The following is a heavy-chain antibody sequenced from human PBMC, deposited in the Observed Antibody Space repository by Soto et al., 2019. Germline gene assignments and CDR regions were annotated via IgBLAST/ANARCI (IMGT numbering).Heavy chain of an antibody. Sequence: GVLRLSCAASGFTFSSYAMSWVRQAPGKGLEWVSAISGSGGSTYYADSVKGRFTISRDNSKNTLYLQMNSLRAEDTAVYYCAKGPRYSSGWPNWFDPWGQGTLVTVSS. D-gene: IGHD6-19*01. CDR3: AKGPRYSSGWPNWFDP. CDR1: GFTFSSYA. V-gene: IGHV3-23*01. CDR2: ISGSGGST. J-gene: IGHJ5*02.